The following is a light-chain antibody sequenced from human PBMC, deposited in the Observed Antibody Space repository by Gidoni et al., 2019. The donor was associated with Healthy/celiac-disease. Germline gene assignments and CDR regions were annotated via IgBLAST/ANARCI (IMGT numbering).Light chain of an antibody. J-gene: IGLJ2*01. CDR3: SSYTSSRTHVV. CDR2: DVS. V-gene: IGLV2-14*01. CDR1: SSDVGGYNY. Sequence: QSALTQPASVSWSPGQSITISCTGTSSDVGGYNYVSWYQQHPGKAPKLMIYDVSNRPPGVSNRFSGSKSAYTASLTISGLQAEDEADYYCSSYTSSRTHVVFGGGTKLTVL.